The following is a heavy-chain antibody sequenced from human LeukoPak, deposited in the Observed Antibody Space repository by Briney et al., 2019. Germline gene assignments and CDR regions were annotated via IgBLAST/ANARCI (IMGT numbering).Heavy chain of an antibody. CDR1: GFTFSSYV. CDR2: ISAGGGGHT. J-gene: IGHJ4*02. Sequence: PGGSLRLSCAGSGFTFSSYVMTWVRQPPGQGLEWVSGISAGGGGHTYYADSVKGRFTISRDNSKNTLYLQMNSLRLEDTAVYYCAKDEGSTYGPFDYWGQGTLVTVSS. D-gene: IGHD1-26*01. CDR3: AKDEGSTYGPFDY. V-gene: IGHV3-23*01.